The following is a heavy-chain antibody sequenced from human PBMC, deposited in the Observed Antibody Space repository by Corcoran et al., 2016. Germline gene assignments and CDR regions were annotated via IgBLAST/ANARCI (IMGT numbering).Heavy chain of an antibody. CDR1: GFAFSTYW. D-gene: IGHD6-25*01. CDR2: ITGDGSDT. V-gene: IGHV3-74*03. Sequence: EVQLVESGGGLVQPGGSLRLSCAASGFAFSTYWMHWVRQVPGKGLMWVSRITGDGSDTTYADSVKGRFTISRDNAENTLYLQMESLRAEATAVYYCARGGGWSSGRFRAWGSCGQGTRVTVSS. J-gene: IGHJ3*01. CDR3: ARGGGWSSGRFRAWGS.